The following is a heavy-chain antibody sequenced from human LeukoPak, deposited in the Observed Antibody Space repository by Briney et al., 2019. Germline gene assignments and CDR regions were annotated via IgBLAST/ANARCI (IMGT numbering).Heavy chain of an antibody. J-gene: IGHJ4*02. Sequence: GGSLRLSCAASGVTFSNTWMNWVRRAPGKGLEWVGRTQSKTDGGTTEYAAPVKGRFNISRDHSKTPLYLQMNSLKTQDTAFYSCATLTVPRVINIWGQGTLVTVSS. D-gene: IGHD3-10*01. V-gene: IGHV3-15*01. CDR3: ATLTVPRVINI. CDR2: TQSKTDGGTT. CDR1: GVTFSNTW.